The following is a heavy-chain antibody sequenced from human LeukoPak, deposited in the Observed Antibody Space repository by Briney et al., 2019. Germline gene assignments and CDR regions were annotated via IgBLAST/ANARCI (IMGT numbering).Heavy chain of an antibody. CDR2: LSGGGITT. J-gene: IGHJ4*01. V-gene: IGHV3-23*01. CDR1: GFTFSNSA. Sequence: GGSLRLSCAASGFTFSNSAMSWVRQAPGKGLEWVSTLSGGGITTYYADSVKGRFTISRDNSKNTLYLQMNSLRAEDTAVYYCAKGIYSSGWSYFDYWGHGALVTVSS. CDR3: AKGIYSSGWSYFDY. D-gene: IGHD6-19*01.